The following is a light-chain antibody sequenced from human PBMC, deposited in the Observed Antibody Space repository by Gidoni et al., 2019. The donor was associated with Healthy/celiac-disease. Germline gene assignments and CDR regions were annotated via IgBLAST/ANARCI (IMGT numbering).Light chain of an antibody. Sequence: QSALTQPAPVSGAPGQSLTISSTGTSSDVWSYTLVSCYQQHPGKAPKLMIYEGSKRPSGVSNRFSGSKSGNTASLTISGLQAEDEADYYCCSYAGSSTWVFGGGTKLTVL. CDR3: CSYAGSSTWV. J-gene: IGLJ3*02. CDR2: EGS. V-gene: IGLV2-23*01. CDR1: SSDVWSYTL.